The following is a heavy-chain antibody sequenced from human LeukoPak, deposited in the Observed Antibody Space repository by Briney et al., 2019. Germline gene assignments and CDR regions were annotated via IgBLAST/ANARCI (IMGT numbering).Heavy chain of an antibody. J-gene: IGHJ4*02. Sequence: SETLSLTCTVSGGSISSYYWSWIRQPPGKGLEWIGYIYYSGSTNYNPSLKSRVTILVDTSKNQFSLKVSSVTAADAAVYYCARGQYSGSCFDNWGQGSLVTVSS. D-gene: IGHD1-26*01. CDR2: IYYSGST. CDR1: GGSISSYY. CDR3: ARGQYSGSCFDN. V-gene: IGHV4-59*01.